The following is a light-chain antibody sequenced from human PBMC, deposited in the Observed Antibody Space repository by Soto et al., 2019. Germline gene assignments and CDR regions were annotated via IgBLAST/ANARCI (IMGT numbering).Light chain of an antibody. Sequence: QSVLTQPPSVSGAPGQRVTISCTGSSSNIGAGYDVHWYQQLPGTAPKLLIYGNSNRPSGVPDRFSGSKSGTSASLAITGLQAEDEADYYCQSYDSSLSAXYVXXXXTKVXXL. J-gene: IGLJ1*01. CDR3: QSYDSSLSAXYV. V-gene: IGLV1-40*01. CDR2: GNS. CDR1: SSNIGAGYD.